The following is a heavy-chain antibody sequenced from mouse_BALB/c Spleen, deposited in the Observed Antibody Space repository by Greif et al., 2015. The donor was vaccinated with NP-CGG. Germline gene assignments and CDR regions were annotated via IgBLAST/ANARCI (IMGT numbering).Heavy chain of an antibody. Sequence: EVQLVESGGGLVQPGGSRKLSCAASGFTFSSFGMYWVRQAPEKGLEWVAYISSGSSTIYYADTVKGRFTISRDNPKNTLFLQMTSLRSEDTAMYYCARSDYGNYGFAYWGQGTLVTVSA. CDR1: GFTFSSFG. J-gene: IGHJ3*01. D-gene: IGHD2-1*01. CDR2: ISSGSSTI. V-gene: IGHV5-17*02. CDR3: ARSDYGNYGFAY.